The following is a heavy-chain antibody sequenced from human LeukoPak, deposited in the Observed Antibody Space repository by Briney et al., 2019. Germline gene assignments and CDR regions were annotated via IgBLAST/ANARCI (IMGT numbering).Heavy chain of an antibody. CDR1: GYTFTSYG. Sequence: ASVKDSCKPSGYTFTSYGSSWVRRAPGQGLEWMGWISAYKGNTNYAQKFQDRVTLTTDTSTTTAYMALRRLRSDDTAVYSCATSFAGSFQLTTSNWFDPWGQGTPITVSS. V-gene: IGHV1-18*01. CDR2: ISAYKGNT. D-gene: IGHD1-14*01. J-gene: IGHJ5*02. CDR3: ATSFAGSFQLTTSNWFDP.